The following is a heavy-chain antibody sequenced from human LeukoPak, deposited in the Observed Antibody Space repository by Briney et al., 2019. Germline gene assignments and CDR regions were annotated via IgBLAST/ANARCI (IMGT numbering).Heavy chain of an antibody. CDR3: AKEGPGALRAFDI. CDR1: GFTFDDYA. V-gene: IGHV3-9*03. J-gene: IGHJ3*02. CDR2: ISWNSGSI. Sequence: PGGSLRLSCAASGFTFDDYAMHWVRQAPGKGLEWVSGISWNSGSIGYADSVKGRFTISRDNAKNSLYLQMNSLRAEDMALYYCAKEGPGALRAFDIWGQGTMVTVSS. D-gene: IGHD3-10*01.